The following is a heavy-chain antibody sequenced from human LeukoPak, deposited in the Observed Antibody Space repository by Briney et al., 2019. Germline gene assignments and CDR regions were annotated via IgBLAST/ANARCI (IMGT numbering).Heavy chain of an antibody. J-gene: IGHJ4*02. CDR3: AKDLGLEVLPVEMATIN. Sequence: GRSLRLSCAASGFTFSSYGMHWVRQAPGKGLEWVAVISYDGSNKYYADSVKGRFTISRDNSKNTLYLQMNSLRAEDTAVYCCAKDLGLEVLPVEMATINWGQGTLVTVSS. V-gene: IGHV3-30*18. CDR1: GFTFSSYG. D-gene: IGHD5-24*01. CDR2: ISYDGSNK.